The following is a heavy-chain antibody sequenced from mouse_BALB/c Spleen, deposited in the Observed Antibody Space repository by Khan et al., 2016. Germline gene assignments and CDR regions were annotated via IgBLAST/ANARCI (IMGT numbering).Heavy chain of an antibody. Sequence: EVQLQESGPSLVKPSQTLSLTCSVTGDSITSGYWNWIRKFPGNKLEYMGYISYSGSTYYNPSLKSRISITRDTSKNQYSLQLNSVTTEDTATYYCATSGYGSSHYYAMDYWGQGTAVTVSS. J-gene: IGHJ4*01. D-gene: IGHD1-1*01. V-gene: IGHV3-8*02. CDR1: GDSITSGY. CDR2: ISYSGST. CDR3: ATSGYGSSHYYAMDY.